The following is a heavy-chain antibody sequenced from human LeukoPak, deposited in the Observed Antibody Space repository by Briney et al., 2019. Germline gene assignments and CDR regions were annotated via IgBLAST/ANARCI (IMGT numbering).Heavy chain of an antibody. CDR1: GFTFSNYP. CDR3: ARMGAVTDAFDY. J-gene: IGHJ4*02. Sequence: PGGSLRLSCAASGFTFSNYPMHWVRQAPGKGLEWVAIISYDGNSKYYADSVKGRFTISRDISKNTLYPQMNSLRTEDTAMYFCARMGAVTDAFDYWGQGTLVTVSS. CDR2: ISYDGNSK. D-gene: IGHD6-19*01. V-gene: IGHV3-30-3*01.